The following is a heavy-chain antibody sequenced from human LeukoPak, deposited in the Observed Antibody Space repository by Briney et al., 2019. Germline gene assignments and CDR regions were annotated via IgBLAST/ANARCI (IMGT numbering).Heavy chain of an antibody. D-gene: IGHD3-10*01. Sequence: GGSLRLSCAASGFTFNSYGMQWVRQPPGQGLVWVSRTSPDGGSTTYADSVKGRFTTSRDNAKNTLFLQMNSLRAEDTAVYYCARARSGKWGRLEYWGQGTLVTVSS. CDR2: TSPDGGST. CDR3: ARARSGKWGRLEY. V-gene: IGHV3-74*01. J-gene: IGHJ4*02. CDR1: GFTFNSYG.